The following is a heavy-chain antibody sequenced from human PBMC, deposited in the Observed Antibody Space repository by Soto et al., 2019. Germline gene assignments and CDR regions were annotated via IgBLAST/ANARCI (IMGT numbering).Heavy chain of an antibody. CDR2: IYYSGST. CDR3: ARLGYCSGGSCYPGGWFDP. D-gene: IGHD2-15*01. V-gene: IGHV4-59*01. Sequence: LSLTCTVSGGSIISYYWSWIRQPPGKGLEWIGYIYYSGSTNYNPSLKSRVTISVDTSKNQFSLKLSSVTAADTAVYYCARLGYCSGGSCYPGGWFDPWGQGTLVTVSS. CDR1: GGSIISYY. J-gene: IGHJ5*02.